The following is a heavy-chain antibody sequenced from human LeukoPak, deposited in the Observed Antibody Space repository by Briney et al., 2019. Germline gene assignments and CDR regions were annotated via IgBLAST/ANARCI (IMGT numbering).Heavy chain of an antibody. D-gene: IGHD3-10*01. CDR1: GFTVSSNY. CDR2: IYSGGST. J-gene: IGHJ6*02. Sequence: GGSLRLSCAASGFTVSSNYMSWARQAPGKGLEWVSVIYSGGSTYYADSVKGRFTISRHNSKNTLYLQMNSLRAEDTAVYYCARGPLTGSYPTSDYYYGMDVWGQGTTVTVSS. CDR3: ARGPLTGSYPTSDYYYGMDV. V-gene: IGHV3-53*04.